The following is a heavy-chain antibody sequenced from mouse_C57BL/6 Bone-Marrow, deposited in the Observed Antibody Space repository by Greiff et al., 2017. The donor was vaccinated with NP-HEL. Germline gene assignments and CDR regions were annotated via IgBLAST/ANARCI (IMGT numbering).Heavy chain of an antibody. CDR2: IDPENGDT. J-gene: IGHJ3*01. Sequence: EVQLQLSGAELVRPGASVKLSCTASGFNIKDDYMHWVKQRPEQGLEWIGWIDPENGDTEYASKFQGKATITADTSSNTAYLQLSSLTSEDTAVYYCTTGVWFAYWGQGTLVTVSA. CDR3: TTGVWFAY. V-gene: IGHV14-4*01. CDR1: GFNIKDDY.